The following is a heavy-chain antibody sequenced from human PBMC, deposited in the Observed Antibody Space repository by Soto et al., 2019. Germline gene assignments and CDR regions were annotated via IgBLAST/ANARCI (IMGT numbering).Heavy chain of an antibody. V-gene: IGHV3-48*01. CDR2: ITASSSDV. Sequence: EVQLVYSGGGLIQPGGSLRLTCAASGFSFSDSKMNWVRQVPGKGLQWLSFITASSSDVRYAESVEGRFTVSRDNAKNSLYLQMNSLRAEDTAVYYCARDWWITATDSWGQGTLVTVSS. CDR1: GFSFSDSK. CDR3: ARDWWITATDS. J-gene: IGHJ4*02. D-gene: IGHD3-16*01.